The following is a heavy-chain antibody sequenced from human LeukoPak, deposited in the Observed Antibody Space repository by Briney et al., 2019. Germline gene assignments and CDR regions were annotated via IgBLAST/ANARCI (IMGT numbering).Heavy chain of an antibody. Sequence: PGGSLRLSCAASGFTFSSYAMSWVRQAPGKGLEWVSAISGSGGSTYYADSVKGRFTISRDNSKNTLYLQMNSLRAEDTALYYCAKERWVSSDQYYFDYWGRGTLVTVSS. J-gene: IGHJ4*02. CDR3: AKERWVSSDQYYFDY. CDR2: ISGSGGST. D-gene: IGHD5-24*01. CDR1: GFTFSSYA. V-gene: IGHV3-23*01.